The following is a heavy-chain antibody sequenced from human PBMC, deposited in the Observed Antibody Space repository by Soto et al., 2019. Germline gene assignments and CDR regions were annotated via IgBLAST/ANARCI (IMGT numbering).Heavy chain of an antibody. CDR1: GFTFSSYA. CDR3: AKDYCSSTSCSGGDSLYDY. Sequence: GGSLRLSCAASGFTFSSYAMSWVRQAPGKGLEWVSAISGSGGSTYYADSVKGRFTISRDNSKNTLYLQMNSLRAEDTAVYYCAKDYCSSTSCSGGDSLYDYWGQGTLVTVSS. CDR2: ISGSGGST. V-gene: IGHV3-23*01. J-gene: IGHJ4*02. D-gene: IGHD2-2*01.